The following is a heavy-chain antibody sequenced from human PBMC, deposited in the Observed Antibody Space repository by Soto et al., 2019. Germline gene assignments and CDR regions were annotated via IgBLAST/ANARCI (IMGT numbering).Heavy chain of an antibody. CDR2: IYYSGST. Sequence: QVQLQESGPGLVKPSETLSLSCTVSGGSISRDYWTWIRQPPGKGLEWIGYIYYSGSTNYNPSLKSRVTMSIDTSKNQFSLKLSSVTAADTAVYYCARAFGSTMPSLFWGQGTLVTVSS. V-gene: IGHV4-59*01. D-gene: IGHD2-2*01. J-gene: IGHJ4*02. CDR3: ARAFGSTMPSLF. CDR1: GGSISRDY.